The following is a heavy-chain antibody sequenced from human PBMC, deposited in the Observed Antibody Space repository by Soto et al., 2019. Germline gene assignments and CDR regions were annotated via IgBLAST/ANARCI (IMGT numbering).Heavy chain of an antibody. CDR1: GFTFDDYA. D-gene: IGHD3-10*01. CDR2: ISWNSGSI. Sequence: SLRLSCAASGFTFDDYAMHWVRQAPGKGLEWVSGISWNSGSIGYADSAKGRFTISRDNAKNSLYLQMNSLRAEDTALYYCAKARSGSTRSPNFDYWGQGTLVTVSS. CDR3: AKARSGSTRSPNFDY. J-gene: IGHJ4*02. V-gene: IGHV3-9*01.